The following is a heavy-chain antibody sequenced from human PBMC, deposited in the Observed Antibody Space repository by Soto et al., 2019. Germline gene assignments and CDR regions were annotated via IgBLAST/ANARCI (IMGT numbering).Heavy chain of an antibody. D-gene: IGHD1-26*01. V-gene: IGHV4-39*01. CDR3: ARRGRPWNGSYYFPYYYYGMDV. CDR2: IYYSGST. J-gene: IGHJ6*01. CDR1: VGSISISRYY. Sequence: AETLSVTCTISVGSISISRYYWGWIRQPPGKGMESSGSIYYSGSTYYNPSLKSRVTISVDTSKNQFSLKLSSVTAADTAVYYCARRGRPWNGSYYFPYYYYGMDVWGQGTTVTVSS.